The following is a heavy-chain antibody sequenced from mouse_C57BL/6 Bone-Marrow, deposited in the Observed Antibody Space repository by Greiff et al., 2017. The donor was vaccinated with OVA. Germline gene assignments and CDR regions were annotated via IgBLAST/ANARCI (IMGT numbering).Heavy chain of an antibody. D-gene: IGHD3-2*01. J-gene: IGHJ1*03. CDR2: IYPRSGNT. V-gene: IGHV1-81*01. Sequence: QVHVKQSGAELARPGASVKLSCKASGYTFTSYGISWVKQRTGQGLEWIGEIYPRSGNTYYNEKFKGKATLTADKSSSTAYMELRSLTSEDSAVYFCARDRTCYWYFDVWGTGTTVTVSS. CDR1: GYTFTSYG. CDR3: ARDRTCYWYFDV.